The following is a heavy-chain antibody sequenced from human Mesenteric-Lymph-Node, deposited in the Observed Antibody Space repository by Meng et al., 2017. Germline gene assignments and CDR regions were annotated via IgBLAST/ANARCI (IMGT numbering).Heavy chain of an antibody. D-gene: IGHD4/OR15-4a*01. CDR2: ISYDGSNK. V-gene: IGHV3-30*04. J-gene: IGHJ2*01. CDR1: GFTFSSYA. Sequence: GGSLRLSCAASGFTFSSYAMHWVRQAPGKGLEWVAVISYDGSNKYYADSVKGRFTISRDNSKNTLYLQMNSLRAEDTAVYYCASATIGAGWYFDRWGRGTLVTVSS. CDR3: ASATIGAGWYFDR.